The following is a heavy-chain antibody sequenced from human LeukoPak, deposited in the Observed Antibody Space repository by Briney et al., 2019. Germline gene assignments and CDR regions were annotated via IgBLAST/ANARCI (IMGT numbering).Heavy chain of an antibody. CDR2: IYTGGNT. J-gene: IGHJ4*02. D-gene: IGHD3-10*01. CDR3: ATISNLLFYFDS. V-gene: IGHV3-66*01. CDR1: GYTLTRTY. Sequence: GGSLRLSSAASGYTLTRTYISSVPAALRKGLGWVSLIYTGGNTYYPDSVKGRFTLSRDNSKNTVYLQMNSLRVEDTAMYYCATISNLLFYFDSWGQGTLVTVSS.